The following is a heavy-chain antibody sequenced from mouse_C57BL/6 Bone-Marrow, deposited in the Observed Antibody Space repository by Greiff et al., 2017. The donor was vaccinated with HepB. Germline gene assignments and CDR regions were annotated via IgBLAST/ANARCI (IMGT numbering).Heavy chain of an antibody. CDR2: ISGGGGNT. CDR1: GFTFSSYT. V-gene: IGHV5-9*01. D-gene: IGHD3-2*02. CDR3: ARQASSGYALAY. J-gene: IGHJ3*01. Sequence: EVKLVESGGGLVKPGGSLKLSCAASGFTFSSYTMSWVRQTPEKRLEWVATISGGGGNTYYPDSVKGRFTISRDNAKNTLYLQMSSLRSEDTALYYCARQASSGYALAYWGQGTLVTVSA.